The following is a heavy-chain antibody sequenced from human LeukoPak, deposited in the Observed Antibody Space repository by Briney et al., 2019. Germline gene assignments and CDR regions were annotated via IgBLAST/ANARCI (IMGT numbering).Heavy chain of an antibody. V-gene: IGHV4-39*07. CDR1: GDSITSSSYY. CDR3: ASSGSYLFGAFDI. CDR2: IYYSGST. J-gene: IGHJ3*02. Sequence: SETLSLTCTVSGDSITSSSYYWGWIRQPPGKGLEWIGSIYYSGSTYYNPSLKSRVTISVDTSKNQFSLKLSSVTAADTAVYYCASSGSYLFGAFDIWGQGTMVTVSS. D-gene: IGHD1-26*01.